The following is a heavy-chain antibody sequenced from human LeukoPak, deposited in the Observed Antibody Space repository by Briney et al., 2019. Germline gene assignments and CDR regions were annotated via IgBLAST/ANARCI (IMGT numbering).Heavy chain of an antibody. Sequence: SGGSLRLPCAASGFTFTNAWMSWVRQAPGKGLEWVGRIKNKGEGETTDYAAPVKGRFTISRDDSENTLFLQMHSLETEDTALYYCVWNSEHYFDFWGQGSLVTVSS. V-gene: IGHV3-15*01. CDR3: VWNSEHYFDF. CDR1: GFTFTNAW. J-gene: IGHJ4*02. D-gene: IGHD1-7*01. CDR2: IKNKGEGETT.